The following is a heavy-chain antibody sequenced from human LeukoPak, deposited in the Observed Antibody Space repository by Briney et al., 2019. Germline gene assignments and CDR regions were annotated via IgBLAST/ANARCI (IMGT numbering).Heavy chain of an antibody. Sequence: ASVKVSCKASGYTFTNFAINWVRQAPGQGPEWMGWMSPNSGDTGYAQKFQDRVTMTRNTSISTAYMELSSLRSDDTAVYYCARGPPNWGYDYWGPGTLVTVSS. V-gene: IGHV1-8*01. D-gene: IGHD7-27*01. CDR3: ARGPPNWGYDY. J-gene: IGHJ4*02. CDR1: GYTFTNFA. CDR2: MSPNSGDT.